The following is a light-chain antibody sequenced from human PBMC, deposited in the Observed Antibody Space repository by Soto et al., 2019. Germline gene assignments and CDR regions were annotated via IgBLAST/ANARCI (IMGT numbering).Light chain of an antibody. V-gene: IGKV3-11*01. CDR3: QQRHNCPMS. Sequence: EIVLTQSPATLSLSPGERATLSCRTSQTIRGLLNWYQQRPGQAPRLLIYDTSNRATDIPARFSGSGFGTDYILNISSLDPEDFGVFFCQQRHNCPMSFGQEARLYIK. CDR1: QTIRGL. CDR2: DTS. J-gene: IGKJ5*01.